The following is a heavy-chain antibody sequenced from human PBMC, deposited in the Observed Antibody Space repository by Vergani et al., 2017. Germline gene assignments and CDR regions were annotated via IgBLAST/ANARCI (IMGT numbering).Heavy chain of an antibody. V-gene: IGHV3-33*01. CDR3: AREEGGPEAAAGGDY. D-gene: IGHD6-13*01. CDR2: IWYDGSNK. CDR1: GFTFSSYG. Sequence: VQLVESGGGVVQPGRSLRLSCAASGFTFSSYGMHWVRQAPGKGLEWVAVIWYDGSNKYYADSVKGRFTISRDNSKNTLYLQMNSLRAEDTAVYYCAREEGGPEAAAGGDYWGQGTLVTVSS. J-gene: IGHJ4*02.